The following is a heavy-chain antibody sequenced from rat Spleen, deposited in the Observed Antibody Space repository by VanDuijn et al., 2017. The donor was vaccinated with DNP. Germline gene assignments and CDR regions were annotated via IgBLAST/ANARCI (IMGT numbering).Heavy chain of an antibody. Sequence: EVQLVESGGGLVQPGRSLKLSCAASGFTFSDYYMAWVRQAPTKGLKWVAYISHEGSSTDYGDSVKGRFTISRDNAKSTLYLQMKSLRSEDTATYYCARRRLPYWYFDFWGPGTMVTVSS. CDR2: ISHEGSST. V-gene: IGHV5-22*01. CDR1: GFTFSDYY. CDR3: ARRRLPYWYFDF. D-gene: IGHD1-4*01. J-gene: IGHJ1*01.